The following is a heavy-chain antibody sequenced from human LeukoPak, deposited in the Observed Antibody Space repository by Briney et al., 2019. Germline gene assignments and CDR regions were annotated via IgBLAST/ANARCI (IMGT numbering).Heavy chain of an antibody. Sequence: PGGSLRLSCAASGFTLSSYSMNWVRQAPGKGMEWVSSISSSSSYIYYADSGKGRFTISRDNAKNSLYLQMNSLRAEDTAVYYCARERITMVRGVIWNAFDIWGQGTMVTVSS. CDR3: ARERITMVRGVIWNAFDI. D-gene: IGHD3-10*01. CDR2: ISSSSSYI. CDR1: GFTLSSYS. J-gene: IGHJ3*02. V-gene: IGHV3-21*01.